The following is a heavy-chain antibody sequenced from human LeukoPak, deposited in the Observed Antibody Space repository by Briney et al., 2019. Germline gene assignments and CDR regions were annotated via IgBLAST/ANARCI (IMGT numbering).Heavy chain of an antibody. V-gene: IGHV3-30*18. Sequence: GGSLRLSCAASGFTFSSYGMHWGRQAPGKGVEWVAVISYDGSNKSYADSVKGRFTISRDNSKNTLYLQMNSLRAEDTAVYYCAKIHDIGVVPAAGYSYYYGMDVWGKGTTVTVSS. D-gene: IGHD2-2*01. CDR2: ISYDGSNK. CDR3: AKIHDIGVVPAAGYSYYYGMDV. J-gene: IGHJ6*04. CDR1: GFTFSSYG.